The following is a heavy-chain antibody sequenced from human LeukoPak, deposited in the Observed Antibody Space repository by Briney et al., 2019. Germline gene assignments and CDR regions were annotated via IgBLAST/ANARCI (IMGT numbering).Heavy chain of an antibody. V-gene: IGHV1-8*01. CDR3: ARVTAAGTWTFDI. D-gene: IGHD6-13*01. CDR1: GDTFTIND. Sequence: GASVKVSCKSSGDTFTINDINWVRQATGQGLEWMGWMNPNSGNTGYAQKFQGRVTMTRNTSISTAYMELTDLRSVDTAVYYCARVTAAGTWTFDIWGQGTTVTVSS. J-gene: IGHJ3*02. CDR2: MNPNSGNT.